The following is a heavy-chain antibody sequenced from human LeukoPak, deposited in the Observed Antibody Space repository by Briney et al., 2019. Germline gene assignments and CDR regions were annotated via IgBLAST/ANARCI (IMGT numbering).Heavy chain of an antibody. Sequence: PGGSLRLSCAASGFSFSTYGMHWVRQAPGKGLEWVAVISYDGSNKYYADSVKGRFTISRDNSKNTLYLQMNSLRAEDTAVYYCANLSPLLADAFDIWGQGTMVTVSS. V-gene: IGHV3-30*18. CDR1: GFSFSTYG. CDR2: ISYDGSNK. J-gene: IGHJ3*02. CDR3: ANLSPLLADAFDI.